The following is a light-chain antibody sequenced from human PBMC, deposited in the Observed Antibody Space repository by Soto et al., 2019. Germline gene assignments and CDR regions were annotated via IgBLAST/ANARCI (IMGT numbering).Light chain of an antibody. Sequence: DGQLTQYPSFLSASVGDRVTITCRASQDISSYLAWYHKKPGKAPKFLAYAASTLQSGVPSRFSGRGSGTEFTHPISSLQPEDFATYYCQQLNTYPLAFGGGTKVEIK. J-gene: IGKJ4*01. CDR3: QQLNTYPLA. CDR2: AAS. CDR1: QDISSY. V-gene: IGKV1-9*01.